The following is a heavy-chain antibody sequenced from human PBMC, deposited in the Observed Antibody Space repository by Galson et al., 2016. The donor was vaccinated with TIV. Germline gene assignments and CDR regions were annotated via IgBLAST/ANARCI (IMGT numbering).Heavy chain of an antibody. CDR2: IKEDGSTI. CDR1: GFTFNNYW. CDR3: ARDHSYQSFDY. D-gene: IGHD2-2*01. V-gene: IGHV3-7*01. Sequence: SLRLSCAVSGFTFNNYWMSWVRQAPGTGLEWVANIKEDGSTIYYVDSVEGRFTISRDNAKNSLYLQMNSLRAEDTAMYYCARDHSYQSFDYWGQGTLVTGSS. J-gene: IGHJ4*02.